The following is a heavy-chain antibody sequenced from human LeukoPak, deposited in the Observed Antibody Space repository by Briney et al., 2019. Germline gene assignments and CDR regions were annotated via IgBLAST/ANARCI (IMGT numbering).Heavy chain of an antibody. CDR2: IYTSGST. D-gene: IGHD1-20*01. J-gene: IGHJ4*02. CDR1: GGSISSYY. Sequence: SETLSLTCTVSGGSISSYYWSWIRQPAGKGLEWIGRIYTSGSTNYNPSLKSRVTISVGTSKNQFSLKLSSVTAADTAVYYCARMGITGTSGDYWGQGTLVTVSS. V-gene: IGHV4-4*07. CDR3: ARMGITGTSGDY.